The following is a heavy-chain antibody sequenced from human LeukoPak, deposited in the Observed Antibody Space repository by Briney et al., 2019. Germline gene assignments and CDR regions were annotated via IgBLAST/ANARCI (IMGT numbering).Heavy chain of an antibody. Sequence: GGSLRLSCAASGFTFSSYAMSWVRQAPGKGLEWVSAISGSGGSTYYADSVKGRFTISRDNSKNTLYLQMNSLRAEDTAVCYCAKTRDFVVVPAAIPVGYWGQGTLVTVSS. CDR2: ISGSGGST. V-gene: IGHV3-23*01. J-gene: IGHJ4*02. CDR1: GFTFSSYA. D-gene: IGHD2-2*01. CDR3: AKTRDFVVVPAAIPVGY.